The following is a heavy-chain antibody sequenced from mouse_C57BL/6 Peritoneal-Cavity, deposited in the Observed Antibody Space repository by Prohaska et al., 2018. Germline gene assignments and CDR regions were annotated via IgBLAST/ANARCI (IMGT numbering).Heavy chain of an antibody. D-gene: IGHD2-1*01. Sequence: QVQLQQPGAELVRPGSSVKLSFKASGYTFTSYWMDWVKQRPGQGLEWIGNIYPSDSETHYNQKFKDKATLTVDKSSSTAYMQLSSLTSEDSAVYYCACNYDAMDYWGQGTSVTVSS. V-gene: IGHV1-61*01. CDR3: ACNYDAMDY. J-gene: IGHJ4*01. CDR2: IYPSDSET. CDR1: GYTFTSYW.